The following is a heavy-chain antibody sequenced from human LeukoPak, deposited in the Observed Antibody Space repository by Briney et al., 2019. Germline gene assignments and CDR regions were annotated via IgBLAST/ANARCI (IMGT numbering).Heavy chain of an antibody. V-gene: IGHV3-30*04. J-gene: IGHJ6*02. CDR2: ISYDGSNK. D-gene: IGHD3-22*01. CDR1: GFTFSSYA. CDR3: ARAGTGMNYDSSGYYSYYYYYYGMDV. Sequence: TGGSLRLSCVASGFTFSSYAMHWVRQAPGKGLEWVAVISYDGSNKYYADSVKGRFTISRDNSKNTLYLQMNSLRAEDTAVYYCARAGTGMNYDSSGYYSYYYYYYGMDVWGQGTTVTVSS.